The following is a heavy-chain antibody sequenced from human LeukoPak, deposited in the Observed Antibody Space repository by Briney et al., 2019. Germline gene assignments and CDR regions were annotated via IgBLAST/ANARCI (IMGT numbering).Heavy chain of an antibody. CDR3: AKDPGFGDY. Sequence: GGSLRLSCAASGFTFSSYGMSWVRQAPGKGLEWVSAVSGSGGSTYYADSVKGRFTISRDNSENMLYLQMNSLRAEDTAVYYCAKDPGFGDYWGQGTLVTVSS. V-gene: IGHV3-23*01. J-gene: IGHJ4*02. CDR1: GFTFSSYG. CDR2: VSGSGGST. D-gene: IGHD3-16*01.